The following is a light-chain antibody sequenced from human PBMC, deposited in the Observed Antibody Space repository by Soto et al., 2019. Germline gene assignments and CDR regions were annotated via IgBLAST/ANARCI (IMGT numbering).Light chain of an antibody. CDR2: DVS. J-gene: IGLJ2*01. CDR1: SSDVGGYNF. CDR3: SSYTSSSTLVV. V-gene: IGLV2-14*01. Sequence: HSALTQPASVSGSPGQSITISCTGTSSDVGGYNFVSWYQQHPGKAPKLMIYDVSNRPSGVSNRFSGSKSGITASLTISGLQAEDEADYYCSSYTSSSTLVVFGGGTKLTVL.